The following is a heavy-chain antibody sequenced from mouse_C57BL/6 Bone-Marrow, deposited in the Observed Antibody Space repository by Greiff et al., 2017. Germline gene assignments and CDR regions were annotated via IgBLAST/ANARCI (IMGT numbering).Heavy chain of an antibody. CDR2: IYPGDGDT. D-gene: IGHD2-1*01. J-gene: IGHJ1*03. Sequence: QVQLQQSGPELVKPGASVKISCKASGYAFSSSWMNWVKQRPGKGLEWIGRIYPGDGDTNYNGKFKGKATLTADKSSSTAYMQLSSLTSEDSAVXFCARCSCDYGNYRYFDVWGTGTTVTVSS. CDR3: ARCSCDYGNYRYFDV. V-gene: IGHV1-82*01. CDR1: GYAFSSSW.